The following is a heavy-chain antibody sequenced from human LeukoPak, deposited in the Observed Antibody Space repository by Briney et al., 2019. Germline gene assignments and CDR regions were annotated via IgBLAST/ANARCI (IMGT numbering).Heavy chain of an antibody. J-gene: IGHJ4*02. CDR1: GFTFNNYG. CDR3: AKDPQPIAADYFDY. CDR2: ISYDGRNI. D-gene: IGHD6-13*01. Sequence: PGKSLRLSCAASGFTFNNYGRHWVRQAPGKGLEWVAVISYDGRNIHYPDSVEGRFTISRDISTDTLWLQMDSLRAEDTAVYYCAKDPQPIAADYFDYWGQGTLVTVSS. V-gene: IGHV3-30*18.